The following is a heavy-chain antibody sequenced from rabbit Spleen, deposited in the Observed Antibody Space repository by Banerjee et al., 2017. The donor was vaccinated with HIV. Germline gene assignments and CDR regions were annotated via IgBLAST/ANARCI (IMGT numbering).Heavy chain of an antibody. Sequence: QEQLEESGGGLVKPEGSLTLTCKASGFSFNDRDVMCWVRQAPGKGLEWIGIIYAAKGSTDYASWVNGRFTISSHNAQNTLYLQLSSLTAADTATYFCVRDQAGDADYGPYYLNLWGPGTLVTVS. CDR2: IYAAKGST. V-gene: IGHV1S47*01. J-gene: IGHJ4*01. CDR3: VRDQAGDADYGPYYLNL. D-gene: IGHD2-1*01. CDR1: GFSFNDRDV.